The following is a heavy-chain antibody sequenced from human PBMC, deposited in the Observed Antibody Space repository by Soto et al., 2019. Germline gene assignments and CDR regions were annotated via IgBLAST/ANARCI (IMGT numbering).Heavy chain of an antibody. J-gene: IGHJ3*02. CDR1: GYTFTGYY. D-gene: IGHD3-9*01. Sequence: QVQLVQSGAEVKKPGASVKVSCKASGYTFTGYYMHWVRQAPGQGLEWMGWINPNNGVTNFAQRFQGRVTMTRDTSISTAYMELSSLRSDDTAVYFCAKDSYYDVLTGYSRNAFDIWGQGTMVTVSS. CDR2: INPNNGVT. CDR3: AKDSYYDVLTGYSRNAFDI. V-gene: IGHV1-2*02.